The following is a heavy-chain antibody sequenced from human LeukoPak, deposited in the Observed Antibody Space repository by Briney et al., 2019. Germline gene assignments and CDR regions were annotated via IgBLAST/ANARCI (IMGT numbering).Heavy chain of an antibody. CDR3: ARDPIQVVVPAAIGWFDP. Sequence: ASVKVSCKASGYTSTGYYMHWVRQAPGQGLEWMGWINPNSGGTNYAQKFQGRVTMTRDTSISTAYVELSRLRSDDTAVYYCARDPIQVVVPAAIGWFDPWGQGTLVTVSS. D-gene: IGHD2-2*01. CDR2: INPNSGGT. CDR1: GYTSTGYY. J-gene: IGHJ5*02. V-gene: IGHV1-2*02.